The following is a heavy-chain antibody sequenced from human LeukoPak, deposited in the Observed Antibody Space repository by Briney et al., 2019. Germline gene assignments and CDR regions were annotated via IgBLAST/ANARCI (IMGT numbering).Heavy chain of an antibody. V-gene: IGHV3-23*01. CDR2: ISQSGGRST. J-gene: IGHJ4*02. Sequence: GGSLRLSCAASGFTFSNYAMTWVRQAPGEGLEWVAFISQSGGRSTDYADSVRGRFTISRDNSEDTLYLQMNSLRVEDTAVYYCARDHNYAFDNWGQGTLVSVSS. D-gene: IGHD1-1*01. CDR3: ARDHNYAFDN. CDR1: GFTFSNYA.